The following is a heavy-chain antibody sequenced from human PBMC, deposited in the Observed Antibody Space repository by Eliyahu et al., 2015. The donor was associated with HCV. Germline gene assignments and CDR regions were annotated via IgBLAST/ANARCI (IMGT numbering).Heavy chain of an antibody. CDR1: GXSLSSXGLC. CDR3: AHIRFDSSFYFDY. Sequence: QITLEESGPTLVTPTQTLSLTCTFSGXSLSSXGLCVXXXRQPPGXALEWLAIIFWNDDKRYIPSLKSRLAITKDTSKNQVFLTMRDMDPVDTATYFCAHIRFDSSFYFDYWGQGMLITVSS. V-gene: IGHV2-5*01. D-gene: IGHD3-3*01. CDR2: IFWNDDK. J-gene: IGHJ4*02.